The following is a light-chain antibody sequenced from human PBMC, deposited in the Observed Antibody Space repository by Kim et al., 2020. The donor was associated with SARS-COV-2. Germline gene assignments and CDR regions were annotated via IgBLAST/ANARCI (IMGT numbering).Light chain of an antibody. Sequence: SYEMTQPPSVSVAPGKTARITCGGNNIGSKSVHWYQQKPGQAPVLVIYYDSDRPSGIPERFSGSNSGNTATLTISRVDAGDEADYYCQVWDSSSDHPYVF. J-gene: IGLJ1*01. CDR3: QVWDSSSDHPYV. V-gene: IGLV3-21*04. CDR2: YDS. CDR1: NIGSKS.